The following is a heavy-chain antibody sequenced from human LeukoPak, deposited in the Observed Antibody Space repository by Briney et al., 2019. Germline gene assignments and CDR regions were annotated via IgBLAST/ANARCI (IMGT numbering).Heavy chain of an antibody. Sequence: PSETLSLTCTVSGGSISNFCWTWIRQSPGKGLEWIGYISYSGTTKYSPSLKSRVTMSLDTSKNQFSLKLNSVTAADTAVYYCARNHGGWFDSWGQGTLVTVSS. CDR3: ARNHGGWFDS. CDR2: ISYSGTT. V-gene: IGHV4-59*01. J-gene: IGHJ5*01. D-gene: IGHD4-23*01. CDR1: GGSISNFC.